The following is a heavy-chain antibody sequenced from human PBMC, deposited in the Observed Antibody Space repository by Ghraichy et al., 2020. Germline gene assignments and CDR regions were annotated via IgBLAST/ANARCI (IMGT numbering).Heavy chain of an antibody. Sequence: SETLSLPCTVSGGSISSSPYYWGWIRQPPGKGLEWIGSVYYIGSTFYTPSPKSRVTISVATSKNQFSLRLSSVTAADTAVYYCARHLANWGSPEYYFDSWGQGTLVTVSS. J-gene: IGHJ4*02. CDR2: VYYIGST. CDR1: GGSISSSPYY. V-gene: IGHV4-39*01. CDR3: ARHLANWGSPEYYFDS. D-gene: IGHD1-14*01.